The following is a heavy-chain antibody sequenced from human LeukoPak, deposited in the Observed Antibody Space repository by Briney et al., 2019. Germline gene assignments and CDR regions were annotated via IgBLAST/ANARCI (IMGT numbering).Heavy chain of an antibody. J-gene: IGHJ4*02. CDR3: ARTRGTIAAAAVSSY. CDR1: GYTFTSYD. Sequence: ASVKVSCKASGYTFTSYDINWVRQATGQGLEWMGWMNPNSGNPTYAQGFTGRFVFSLDTSVSTAYLQISSLKAEDTAVYYCARTRGTIAAAAVSSYWGQGTLVTVSS. D-gene: IGHD6-13*01. CDR2: MNPNSGNP. V-gene: IGHV7-4-1*02.